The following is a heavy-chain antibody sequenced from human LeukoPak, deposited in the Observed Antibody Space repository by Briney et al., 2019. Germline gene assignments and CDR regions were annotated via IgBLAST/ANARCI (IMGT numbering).Heavy chain of an antibody. CDR3: AKGGWAQLAPNYFFDY. D-gene: IGHD3-16*01. CDR1: GFTFSSYV. Sequence: GRSLRLSCAASGFTFSSYVMHWVRQAPGKGLEWVAFIRYDGSNKSYADSVKGRFTISRDSSKNTLYLQMNSLRPEDTALYFCAKGGWAQLAPNYFFDYCGQGTLVTVSS. V-gene: IGHV3-30*02. CDR2: IRYDGSNK. J-gene: IGHJ4*02.